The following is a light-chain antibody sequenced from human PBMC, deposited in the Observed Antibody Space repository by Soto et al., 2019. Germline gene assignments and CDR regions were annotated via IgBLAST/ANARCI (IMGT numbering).Light chain of an antibody. Sequence: DIQMTQSPATLSASVGDRVTITCRASQSISNYLNWYQQKPGKPPKLLIYTASSLQSGVPSRFSGSGSGTDFTFTISSLQPEDIATYYCQEYDNLPLTFGEGTKVDIK. CDR1: QSISNY. CDR3: QEYDNLPLT. CDR2: TAS. V-gene: IGKV1-33*01. J-gene: IGKJ4*01.